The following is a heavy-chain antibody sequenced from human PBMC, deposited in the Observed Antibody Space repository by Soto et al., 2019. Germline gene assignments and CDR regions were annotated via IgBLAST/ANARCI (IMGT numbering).Heavy chain of an antibody. J-gene: IGHJ4*02. D-gene: IGHD5-18*01. CDR1: GFSLSTSGMR. CDR2: IDWDDDK. V-gene: IGHV2-70*04. CDR3: ERMVDTATGETFDY. Sequence: TLVNPSQTLTLTCTFSGFSLSTSGMRVSWIRQPPGKALEWLARIDWDDDKFYSTSLKTRLTISKDTSKNQVVLTMTNMDPVDTATYYCERMVDTATGETFDYWGQGNLVTVSS.